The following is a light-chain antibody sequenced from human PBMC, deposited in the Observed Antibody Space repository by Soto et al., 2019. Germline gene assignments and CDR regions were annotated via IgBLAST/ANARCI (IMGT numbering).Light chain of an antibody. CDR2: GAS. CDR1: QSISYNY. Sequence: EIVLTQSPGTLSLSPGERATLSCRASQSISYNYLAWYQQKPGQAPRLLIYGASSRATGIPDRFGGSGSGTDFTLTISRLEPEDFAVYYCQQYGSSPPFSFGPGTKVDIK. CDR3: QQYGSSPPFS. V-gene: IGKV3-20*01. J-gene: IGKJ3*01.